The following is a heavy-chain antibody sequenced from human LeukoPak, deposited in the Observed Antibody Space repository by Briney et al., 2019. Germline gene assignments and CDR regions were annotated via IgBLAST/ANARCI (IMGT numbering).Heavy chain of an antibody. CDR1: GFTVSSNY. CDR3: AREDYDILTGSAFDI. D-gene: IGHD3-9*01. J-gene: IGHJ3*02. Sequence: GGSLRLSCAASGFTVSSNYRSWVRQAPGKGLEWVSVIYSGGSTYYADSVKGRFTISRDNSKNTLYLQMNSLRAEDTAVYYCAREDYDILTGSAFDIWGQGTMVTVSS. V-gene: IGHV3-53*01. CDR2: IYSGGST.